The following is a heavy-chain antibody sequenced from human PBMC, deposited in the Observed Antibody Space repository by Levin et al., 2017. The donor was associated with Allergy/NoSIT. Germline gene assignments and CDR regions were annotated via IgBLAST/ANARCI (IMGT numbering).Heavy chain of an antibody. J-gene: IGHJ4*02. V-gene: IGHV3-23*01. Sequence: GGSLRLSCAASAFSFSSYAMSWVRQAPGKGLEWVSAISGSGGRTYYADSVKGRFTISRDNSKNTLFLQMNSLRAEDTAIYYCAKEGSGGSYGIYWGQGTLVTVSS. CDR1: AFSFSSYA. CDR3: AKEGSGGSYGIY. D-gene: IGHD1-26*01. CDR2: ISGSGGRT.